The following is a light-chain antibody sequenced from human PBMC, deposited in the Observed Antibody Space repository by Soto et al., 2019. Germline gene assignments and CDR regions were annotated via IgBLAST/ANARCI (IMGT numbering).Light chain of an antibody. CDR2: EVS. Sequence: QSALAQPASVSGSPGQSITISCTGTSSDFGGYNYVSWYQQHPGKAPKLMIYEVSKRPSGVPDRFSGSKSGNTASLTVSGLQAEDEADYYCSSYAGSNNFVVFGTGTKVTVL. J-gene: IGLJ1*01. CDR1: SSDFGGYNY. CDR3: SSYAGSNNFVV. V-gene: IGLV2-8*01.